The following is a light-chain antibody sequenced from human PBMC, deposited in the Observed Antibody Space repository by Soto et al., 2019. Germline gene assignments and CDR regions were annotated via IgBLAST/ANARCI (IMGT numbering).Light chain of an antibody. CDR2: ATS. V-gene: IGKV1-27*01. CDR3: QKYNSAPLT. CDR1: QGFAPY. Sequence: DVQMTQSPSSLSAFVGDRVTITCRASQGFAPYLAWFQQKPGKVPKLLIYATSTLQSGVPSRFSGSGSGTDFTLTINSLQPEDVGTYYCQKYNSAPLTFGGGTKVEIK. J-gene: IGKJ4*01.